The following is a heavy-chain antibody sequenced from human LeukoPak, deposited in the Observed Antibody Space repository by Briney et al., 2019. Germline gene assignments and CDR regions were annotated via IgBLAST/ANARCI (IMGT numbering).Heavy chain of an antibody. CDR3: ARDRGTYDMPGNWFDP. CDR2: INPSGGST. CDR1: GYTFTSYY. Sequence: ASVKVSCKASGYTFTSYYMHWVRQAPGQGLEWMGIINPSGGSTSYAQKFQGRVTMTRDTSTSTVYMELSSLRSEDTAVYYCARDRGTYDMPGNWFDPWGQRTLVTVSS. V-gene: IGHV1-46*01. J-gene: IGHJ5*02. D-gene: IGHD3-9*01.